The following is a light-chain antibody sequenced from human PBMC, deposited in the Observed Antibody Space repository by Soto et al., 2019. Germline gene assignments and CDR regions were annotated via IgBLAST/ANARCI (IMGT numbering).Light chain of an antibody. CDR1: SSDVGGYNY. V-gene: IGLV2-14*01. Sequence: QSALTQPASVSGSPGQSITISCTGTSSDVGGYNYVSWYQQHPGEAPKLMIYEVSNRPSGVSNRFSGSRSGNTASLTISGLQAEHEADYYCSSYTSSSTWVFGGGTKLTVL. CDR2: EVS. J-gene: IGLJ3*02. CDR3: SSYTSSSTWV.